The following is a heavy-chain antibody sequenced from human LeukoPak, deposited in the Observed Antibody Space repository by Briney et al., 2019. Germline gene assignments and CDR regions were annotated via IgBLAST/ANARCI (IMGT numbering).Heavy chain of an antibody. D-gene: IGHD6-19*01. V-gene: IGHV3-23*01. Sequence: GGSLRLSCAASGFTFSTYAMSWVRQAPGKGLEWVSTISGSGANTYYADSVRGRFTISRDNSKNTLYLQKNSLRADDTAIYYCAKSMTLQWRGFFDLWGRGTHVTVSS. CDR2: ISGSGANT. J-gene: IGHJ2*01. CDR1: GFTFSTYA. CDR3: AKSMTLQWRGFFDL.